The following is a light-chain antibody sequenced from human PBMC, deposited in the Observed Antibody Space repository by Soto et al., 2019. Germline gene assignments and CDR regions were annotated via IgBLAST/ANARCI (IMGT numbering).Light chain of an antibody. V-gene: IGKV1-39*01. CDR2: AAY. CDR3: QQANSFPRT. Sequence: DIEMTQSPSSLSASVGDIVTIACRTSQTINNYLNWYQQKPGRAPKLLIYAAYNLQSGVPSRFSGSGSGTDFTLTISSLQPEDFATYYCQQANSFPRTFGQGTKVAIK. J-gene: IGKJ1*01. CDR1: QTINNY.